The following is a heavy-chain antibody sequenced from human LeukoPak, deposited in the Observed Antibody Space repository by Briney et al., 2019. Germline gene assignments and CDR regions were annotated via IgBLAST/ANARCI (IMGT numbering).Heavy chain of an antibody. CDR3: TGTPSRNWFDP. Sequence: GGSLRLSCAASGFSFSGYSMSWVRQAPGKGLEWVSFISRTSSDIYHADSVKGRFTISRDNAKNSLYLQMNSLRAEDTAVYYCTGTPSRNWFDPWGQGTLVTVSS. CDR2: ISRTSSDI. CDR1: GFSFSGYS. V-gene: IGHV3-21*01. J-gene: IGHJ5*02.